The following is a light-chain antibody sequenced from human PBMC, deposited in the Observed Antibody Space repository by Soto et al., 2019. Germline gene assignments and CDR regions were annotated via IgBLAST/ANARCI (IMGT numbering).Light chain of an antibody. CDR1: QNINTY. CDR2: AAS. J-gene: IGKJ2*01. V-gene: IGKV1-39*01. CDR3: QQSYSTPYT. Sequence: DIQMTQSPSSLSASVGDRVTITCRASQNINTYLNWCQQKPGKAPNLLIFAASSLQSGVPSRFSGSGSGTDFTLTISSLQPKDFATYYCQQSYSTPYTFGQGTKLE.